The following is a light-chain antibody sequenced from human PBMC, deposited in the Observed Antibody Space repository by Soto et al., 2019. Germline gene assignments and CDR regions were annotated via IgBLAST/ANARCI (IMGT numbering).Light chain of an antibody. CDR3: HQYDNLPPFT. CDR1: HDISYD. CDR2: DAS. Sequence: DIQITQSPSSLSASVGDRVTITCQASHDISYDGNWYQQKPGKAPKLLIYDASSLEVGVPTRFSESGSGTDFTFTISSLQPEDIATYYCHQYDNLPPFTFAQGTRLEIK. J-gene: IGKJ5*01. V-gene: IGKV1-33*01.